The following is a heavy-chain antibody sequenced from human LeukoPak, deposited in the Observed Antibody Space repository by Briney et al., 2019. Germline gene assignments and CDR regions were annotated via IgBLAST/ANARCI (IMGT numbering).Heavy chain of an antibody. CDR3: ARRNTAMVAGLDY. V-gene: IGHV1-2*02. CDR2: INPNSGGT. Sequence: ASVKVSCKASGYTFTGYYMHWVRQAPGQGLEWMEWINPNSGGTNYAQKFQGRVTMTRNTSISTAFMELSGLRSEDTAVYFCARRNTAMVAGLDYWGQGSLVTVSS. J-gene: IGHJ4*02. CDR1: GYTFTGYY. D-gene: IGHD5-18*01.